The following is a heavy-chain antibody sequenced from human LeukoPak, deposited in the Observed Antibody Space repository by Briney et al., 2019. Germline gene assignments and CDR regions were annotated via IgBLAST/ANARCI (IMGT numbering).Heavy chain of an antibody. CDR1: GFTFSFYW. CDR3: ASLHLAYNWKDY. J-gene: IGHJ4*02. Sequence: GGSLRLSCAASGFTFSFYWMSWVRQAPGKGLEWVANIKQDGSEKYYVDSVKGRFTISRDNAKNSLYLQMNSLRAEDTAVYYCASLHLAYNWKDYWGQGILVTVSS. V-gene: IGHV3-7*01. CDR2: IKQDGSEK. D-gene: IGHD1-20*01.